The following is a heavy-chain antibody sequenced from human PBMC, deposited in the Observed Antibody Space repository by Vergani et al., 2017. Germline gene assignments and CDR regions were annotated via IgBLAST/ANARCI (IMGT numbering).Heavy chain of an antibody. CDR2: IIPIFGTA. V-gene: IGHV1-69*01. D-gene: IGHD3-22*01. Sequence: QVQLVESGGGVVQPGRSLRLSCAASGFTFSSYAISWVRQAPGQGLEWMGGIIPIFGTANYAQKFQGRVTITADESTSTAYMELSSLRSEDTAVYYCARAQYYYDSSGYRTYAFDIWGQGTMVTVSS. J-gene: IGHJ3*02. CDR1: GFTFSSYA. CDR3: ARAQYYYDSSGYRTYAFDI.